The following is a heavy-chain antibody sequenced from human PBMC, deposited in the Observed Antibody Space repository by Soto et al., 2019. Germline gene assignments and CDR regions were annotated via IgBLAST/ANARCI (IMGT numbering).Heavy chain of an antibody. D-gene: IGHD3-3*01. CDR2: IYYSGST. V-gene: IGHV4-31*03. Sequence: PSETLSLTCTVSGGSISSGGYYWSWIRHHPGKGLEWIGYIYYSGSTYYNPSLKSRVTISVDTSKNQFSLKLSSVTAADTAVYYCARGIYYDFWSGYPGYFDYWRHGPLVTASS. CDR3: ARGIYYDFWSGYPGYFDY. J-gene: IGHJ4*01. CDR1: GGSISSGGYY.